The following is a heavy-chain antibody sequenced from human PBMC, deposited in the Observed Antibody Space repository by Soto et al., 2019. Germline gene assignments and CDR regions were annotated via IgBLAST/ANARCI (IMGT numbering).Heavy chain of an antibody. D-gene: IGHD2-15*01. CDR2: ISYDGSNK. CDR1: GFTFSSYA. CDR3: ARVGIVVVVAPPFDY. Sequence: QVQLVESGGGVVQPGRSLRLSCAASGFTFSSYAMHWVRQAPGKRLEWVAVISYDGSNKYYADSVKGRFTISRDNSKNTLYLQMNSLRAEDTAVYYCARVGIVVVVAPPFDYWGQGTLVTVSS. J-gene: IGHJ4*02. V-gene: IGHV3-30-3*01.